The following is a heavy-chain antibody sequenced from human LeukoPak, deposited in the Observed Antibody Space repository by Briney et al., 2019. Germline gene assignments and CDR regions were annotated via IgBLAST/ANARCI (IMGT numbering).Heavy chain of an antibody. CDR3: ARGSSGRAYAFDI. J-gene: IGHJ3*02. V-gene: IGHV3-30*04. CDR1: GFTFSSYA. Sequence: GGSLRLSCAASGFTFSSYAMHWVRQAPGKGLEWVAVISYDGSNKYYADSVKGRFTISRDNSKNTLYLQMNSLRAEDTAVYYCARGSSGRAYAFDIWGQGTMVTVSS. D-gene: IGHD6-19*01. CDR2: ISYDGSNK.